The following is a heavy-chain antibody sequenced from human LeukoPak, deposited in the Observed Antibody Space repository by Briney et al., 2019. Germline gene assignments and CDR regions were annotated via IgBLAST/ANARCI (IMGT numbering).Heavy chain of an antibody. CDR2: IYYSGST. CDR1: GGSISSYY. Sequence: PSETLSLTCTVSGGSISSYYWSWIRQPPGKGLEWIGYIYYSGSTNYNPSLKSRVTISVDTSKNQFSLKLSSVTAADTAVYYCARHILGGGYDFDYWGQGTLVTVSS. D-gene: IGHD5-12*01. V-gene: IGHV4-59*08. CDR3: ARHILGGGYDFDY. J-gene: IGHJ4*02.